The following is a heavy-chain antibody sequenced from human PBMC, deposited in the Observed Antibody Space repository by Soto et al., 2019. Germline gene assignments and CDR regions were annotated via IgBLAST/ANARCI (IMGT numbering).Heavy chain of an antibody. CDR2: EWDCAAS. CDR3: AKGFTSFGVIITPLDS. CDR1: GFSFFFPC. J-gene: IGHJ4*02. D-gene: IGHD3-3*01. V-gene: IGHV3-23*01. Sequence: EVQLLESGGGLAQPGGSLRLSCAASGFSFFFPCHELGPPGSREGAGVGRRSEWDCAASYYADSAKGRFTISKDSSKNTIYLQIDSLRAEDTALYFCAKGFTSFGVIITPLDSWGQGTLVTVSS.